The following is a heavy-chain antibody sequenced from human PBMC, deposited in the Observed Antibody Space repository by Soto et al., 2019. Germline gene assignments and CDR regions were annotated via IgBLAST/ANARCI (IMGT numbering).Heavy chain of an antibody. CDR2: ITSSSTIT. Sequence: LRLSCAASGFTLSSYSMNWVRQAPGKGLEWVSHITSSSTITYYADSVKGRFTISRDNSKNTLYLQMNSLRAEDTAVYYCAKDRWELLHYYYYYGMDVWGQGTTVTVSS. CDR3: AKDRWELLHYYYYYGMDV. D-gene: IGHD1-26*01. V-gene: IGHV3-48*01. CDR1: GFTLSSYS. J-gene: IGHJ6*02.